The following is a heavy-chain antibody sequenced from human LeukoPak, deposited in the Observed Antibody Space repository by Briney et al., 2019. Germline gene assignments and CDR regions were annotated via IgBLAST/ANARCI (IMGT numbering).Heavy chain of an antibody. V-gene: IGHV4-61*02. CDR1: GGSISSGSYY. CDR2: IYTSGST. D-gene: IGHD6-13*01. Sequence: SETLSLTCTVSGGSISSGSYYWSWIRQPAGKGLEWIGRIYTSGSTNYNPSLKSRVTISVDTSKNQFSLKLSSVTAADTAVYYCASVGSSWGFDYWGQGTLVTVSS. CDR3: ASVGSSWGFDY. J-gene: IGHJ4*02.